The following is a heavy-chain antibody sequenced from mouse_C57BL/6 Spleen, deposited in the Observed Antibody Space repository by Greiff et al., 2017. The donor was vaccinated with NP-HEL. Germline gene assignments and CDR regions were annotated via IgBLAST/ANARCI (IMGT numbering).Heavy chain of an antibody. D-gene: IGHD3-1*01. CDR3: ARSGTSFDY. Sequence: QVQLKESGAELVRPGASVKLSCKASGYTFTDYYINWVKQRPGQGLEWIARIYPGSGNTYYNEKFKGKATLTAEKSSSTAYMQLSSLTYEDSAVYFWARSGTSFDYWGQGTTLTVSS. V-gene: IGHV1-76*01. J-gene: IGHJ2*01. CDR1: GYTFTDYY. CDR2: IYPGSGNT.